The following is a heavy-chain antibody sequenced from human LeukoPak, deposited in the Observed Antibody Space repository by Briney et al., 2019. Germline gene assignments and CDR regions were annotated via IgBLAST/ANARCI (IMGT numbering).Heavy chain of an antibody. CDR2: IYHSGST. V-gene: IGHV4-30-2*01. D-gene: IGHD6-13*01. CDR1: GGSISSGGYY. J-gene: IGHJ4*02. Sequence: SETLSLTCTVSGGSISSGGYYWSWIRQPPGKGLEWIGYIYHSGSTYYNPSLKSRVTISVDRSKNQFSLKLSSVTAADTAVYYCARPGSSSWYVGWGQGTLVTVSS. CDR3: ARPGSSSWYVG.